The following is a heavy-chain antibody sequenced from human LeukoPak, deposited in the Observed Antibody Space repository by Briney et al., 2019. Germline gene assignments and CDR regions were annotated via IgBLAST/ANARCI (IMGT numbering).Heavy chain of an antibody. Sequence: ASVKVSCKASGYTFTGYSMHWVRQAPGQGLEWMGWINPSSGGTNYAQKFQGRVTMTRDTSTNTAYMELRRLRSDDTAVYYCARGGVVVLGVMDIWGQGTVVTVSS. J-gene: IGHJ3*02. V-gene: IGHV1-2*02. CDR1: GYTFTGYS. CDR3: ARGGVVVLGVMDI. CDR2: INPSSGGT. D-gene: IGHD2-15*01.